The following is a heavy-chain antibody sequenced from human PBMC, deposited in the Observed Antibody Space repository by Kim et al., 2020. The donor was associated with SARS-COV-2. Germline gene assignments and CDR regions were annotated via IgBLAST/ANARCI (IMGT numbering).Heavy chain of an antibody. D-gene: IGHD6-13*01. CDR1: GGSISSYY. CDR2: IYYSGST. J-gene: IGHJ6*02. V-gene: IGHV4-59*13. Sequence: SETLSLTCTVSGGSISSYYWSWIRQPPGKGLEWIGYIYYSGSTNYNPSLKSRVTISVDTSKNQFFLKLSSVTAADTAVYYCATGAYSSIHYYYGMDVWGQGTTVTVSS. CDR3: ATGAYSSIHYYYGMDV.